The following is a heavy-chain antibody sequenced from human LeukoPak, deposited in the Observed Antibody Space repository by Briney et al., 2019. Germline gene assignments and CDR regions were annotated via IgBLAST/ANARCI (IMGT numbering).Heavy chain of an antibody. CDR2: IYTSGST. V-gene: IGHV4-4*07. Sequence: SSETLSLTCTVSGGSISSYYWSWIRQPAGKGLEWIGRIYTSGSTNYYPSLKSRVTMSVDTSKNQFSLKLSSVTAADTAVYYCARETRIVGATLIDYWGQGTLVTVSS. J-gene: IGHJ4*02. D-gene: IGHD1-26*01. CDR1: GGSISSYY. CDR3: ARETRIVGATLIDY.